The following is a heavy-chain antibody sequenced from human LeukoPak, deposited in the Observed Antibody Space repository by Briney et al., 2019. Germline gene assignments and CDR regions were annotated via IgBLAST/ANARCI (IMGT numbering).Heavy chain of an antibody. J-gene: IGHJ4*02. V-gene: IGHV1-46*01. CDR2: IKISGGLS. Sequence: ASVKVSCKASGYTFTSYAMNWVRQAPGQGLEWMGIIKISGGLSTYAQMFQGRVTMTRDTSTRTVYMEMSSLTSEDTALYYCAREREDSYYFDYWGQGTLVTVSS. CDR3: AREREDSYYFDY. CDR1: GYTFTSYA. D-gene: IGHD5-18*01.